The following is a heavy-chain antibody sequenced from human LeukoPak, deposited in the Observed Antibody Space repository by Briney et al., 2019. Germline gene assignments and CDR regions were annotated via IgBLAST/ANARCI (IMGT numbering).Heavy chain of an antibody. V-gene: IGHV4-61*02. D-gene: IGHD7-27*01. CDR2: IYTSGSP. CDR1: GGSLSSGSYY. J-gene: IGHJ5*02. Sequence: SETLSLTCTVSGGSLSSGSYYWSWIRQPAGKGLEWIGRIYTSGSPNYNPSHKRRVTISVDTSKNQFSLKLSSVTAADTAVYYCARVNWGSYNWFYPWGQGTLVTVSS. CDR3: ARVNWGSYNWFYP.